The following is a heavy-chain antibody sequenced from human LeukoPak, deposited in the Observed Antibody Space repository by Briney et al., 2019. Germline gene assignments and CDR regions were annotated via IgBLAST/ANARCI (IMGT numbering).Heavy chain of an antibody. CDR2: VYYDGSS. D-gene: IGHD3-16*02. J-gene: IGHJ4*02. CDR1: GGSVSSSSYY. V-gene: IGHV4-39*01. Sequence: SKTLSLTCTVSGGSVSSSSYYWGWIRQPPGKGLEWIGSVYYDGSSYYKSSLKSRVTIFIDTSESQFSLKLTSVIAADTAVYYCARRDSYHFDYWGQGILVTVSS. CDR3: ARRDSYHFDY.